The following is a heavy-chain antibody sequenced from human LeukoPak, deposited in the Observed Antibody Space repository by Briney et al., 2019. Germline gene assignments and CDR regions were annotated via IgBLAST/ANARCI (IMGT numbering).Heavy chain of an antibody. CDR1: GFTFSVYA. CDR2: ISTSSTYI. Sequence: GGSLRLSCAASGFTFSVYAMTWVRQAPGKGLEWVSSISTSSTYIYYADSVKGRFTISRDNSKNTLYLQMNSLRAEDTAVYYCARRGVSGSYNYWGQGTLVTVSS. CDR3: ARRGVSGSYNY. J-gene: IGHJ4*02. D-gene: IGHD1-26*01. V-gene: IGHV3-21*01.